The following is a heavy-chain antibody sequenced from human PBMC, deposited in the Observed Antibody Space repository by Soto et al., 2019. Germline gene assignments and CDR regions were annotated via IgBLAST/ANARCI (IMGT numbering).Heavy chain of an antibody. Sequence: QVQLVESGGGVVQPGRSLRLSCAASGFTFSSYGIHWVRQAPGKGLEWVAVISYDGSNKYYADSVKGRFTISRDNPKNSLYLEMNSLRADDTAVYYGAKDGYTSGHFDYWGQGTLVTVSS. J-gene: IGHJ4*02. D-gene: IGHD6-19*01. V-gene: IGHV3-30*18. CDR1: GFTFSSYG. CDR3: AKDGYTSGHFDY. CDR2: ISYDGSNK.